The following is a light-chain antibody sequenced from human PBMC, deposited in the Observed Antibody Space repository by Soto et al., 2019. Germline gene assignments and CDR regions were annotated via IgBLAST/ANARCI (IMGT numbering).Light chain of an antibody. J-gene: IGLJ2*01. CDR3: TSWTTSTTMI. CDR2: DVN. Sequence: QSALTQPASVSGSPGQSITISCTGTSSDIGAYNFVSWYQQHPGKAPKLMLYDVNIRPSGVSNRFSGSKSVNTASLTISGLQAEAEADYYCTSWTTSTTMIFGGGTKVTVL. V-gene: IGLV2-14*03. CDR1: SSDIGAYNF.